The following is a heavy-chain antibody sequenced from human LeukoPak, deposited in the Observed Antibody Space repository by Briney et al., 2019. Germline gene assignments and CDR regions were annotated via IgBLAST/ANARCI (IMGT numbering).Heavy chain of an antibody. CDR1: GFTFSTNA. Sequence: GGPLRLSCLTSGFTFSTNAMSWVRQAPGKGLEWISGISGSGASTYYADSVTGRFTISRDNSRNTLYLQMNSLRGDDTAVYYCAKDVGKWESLHFFDYWGQGTLVTVSS. CDR2: ISGSGAST. J-gene: IGHJ4*02. CDR3: AKDVGKWESLHFFDY. D-gene: IGHD1-26*01. V-gene: IGHV3-23*01.